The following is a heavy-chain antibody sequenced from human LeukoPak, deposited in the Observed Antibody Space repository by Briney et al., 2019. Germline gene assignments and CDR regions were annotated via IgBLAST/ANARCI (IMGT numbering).Heavy chain of an antibody. V-gene: IGHV3-23*01. CDR2: ISGSGGGT. J-gene: IGHJ4*02. CDR3: ATGLSENLRWYFGY. Sequence: GGSLRLSCAARGFTLSNYAMRWLRQAPGKARECGSVISGSGGGTYYADSVKGRFTVSRDNSKDTLFVQMNSLRADDPAVYYCATGLSENLRWYFGYWGQARQVTASS. D-gene: IGHD4-23*01. CDR1: GFTLSNYA.